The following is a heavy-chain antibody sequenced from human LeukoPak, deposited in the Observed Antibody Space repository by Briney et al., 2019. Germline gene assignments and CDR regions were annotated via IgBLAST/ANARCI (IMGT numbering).Heavy chain of an antibody. CDR1: GGTFSSYA. V-gene: IGHV1-69*13. D-gene: IGHD3-9*01. Sequence: ASVKVSCKASGGTFSSYAISWVRQAPGQGLEWMGGIIPIFGTANYAQKFQGRVTITADESTSTAYMGLSSLRSEDTAVYYCARVAEVRYFDWSLGLWGQGTLVTVSS. J-gene: IGHJ4*02. CDR2: IIPIFGTA. CDR3: ARVAEVRYFDWSLGL.